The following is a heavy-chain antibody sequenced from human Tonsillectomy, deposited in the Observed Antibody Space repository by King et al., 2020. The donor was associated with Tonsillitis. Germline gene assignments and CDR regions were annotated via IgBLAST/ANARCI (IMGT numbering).Heavy chain of an antibody. CDR2: IAYDASYE. J-gene: IGHJ2*01. CDR3: AKEGIWLSDWYFGL. D-gene: IGHD3-16*02. Sequence: VQLVESGGGVVQPGRSLRLSCAASGFTFSNYGMHWVRQAPGKGLEWVALIAYDASYENYADSVKGRFAISRDNSKNTLYLEMNSLRVEDTAVYYCAKEGIWLSDWYFGLWGRGTLVTVSS. CDR1: GFTFSNYG. V-gene: IGHV3-30*18.